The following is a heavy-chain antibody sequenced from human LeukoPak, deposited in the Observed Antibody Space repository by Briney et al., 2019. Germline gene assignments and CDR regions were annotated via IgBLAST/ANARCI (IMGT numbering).Heavy chain of an antibody. Sequence: PSETLSLTCAVYGGSFSGYYWSWIRQPPGKGLEWIGEINHSGSTNYHPSLKSRVTISVDTSKNQFSLKLSSVTAADTAVYYCASFGLNGMDVWGQGTTVTVSS. J-gene: IGHJ6*02. CDR2: INHSGST. CDR3: ASFGLNGMDV. V-gene: IGHV4-34*01. CDR1: GGSFSGYY. D-gene: IGHD3-10*01.